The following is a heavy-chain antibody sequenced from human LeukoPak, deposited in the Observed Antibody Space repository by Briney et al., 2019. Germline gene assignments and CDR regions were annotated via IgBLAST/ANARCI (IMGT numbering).Heavy chain of an antibody. D-gene: IGHD3-9*01. Sequence: GGSLRLSCAASGFTFSSYAMSWVRQTPGKGLEWVSAISGSGGSTYYADSVKGRFTISRDNSKNTLYLQMNSLRAEDTAVYYCAKERGVLRYFDWLLPDFDYWGQGTLVAVSS. CDR2: ISGSGGST. J-gene: IGHJ4*02. CDR1: GFTFSSYA. V-gene: IGHV3-23*01. CDR3: AKERGVLRYFDWLLPDFDY.